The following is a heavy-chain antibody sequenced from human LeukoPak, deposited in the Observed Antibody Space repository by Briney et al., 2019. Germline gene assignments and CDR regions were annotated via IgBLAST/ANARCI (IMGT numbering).Heavy chain of an antibody. Sequence: SETLSLTCTVSGGSISSGSYYWSWTRQPAGKGLEWIGRIYTSGSTNYNPSLKSRVTISVDTSKNQFSLKLSSVTAADTAVYYCARDRRTGTTFSFDYWGQGTLVTVSS. CDR3: ARDRRTGTTFSFDY. J-gene: IGHJ4*02. V-gene: IGHV4-61*02. CDR1: GGSISSGSYY. D-gene: IGHD1-7*01. CDR2: IYTSGST.